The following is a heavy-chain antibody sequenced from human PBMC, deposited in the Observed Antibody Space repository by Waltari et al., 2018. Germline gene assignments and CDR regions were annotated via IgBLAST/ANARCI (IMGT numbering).Heavy chain of an antibody. Sequence: QVQLVQSGSELKKPGASVKVSCKASGYTFTCYAVNWLRQAAGQRPGGVGWINTKTGNPRFAQGFKGRAVLSLDTSVSTAYLQINSLKAEDTAVYFCARDGYSSNYFDNWGQGTLVTVSS. J-gene: IGHJ4*02. D-gene: IGHD6-13*01. V-gene: IGHV7-4-1*02. CDR3: ARDGYSSNYFDN. CDR2: INTKTGNP. CDR1: GYTFTCYA.